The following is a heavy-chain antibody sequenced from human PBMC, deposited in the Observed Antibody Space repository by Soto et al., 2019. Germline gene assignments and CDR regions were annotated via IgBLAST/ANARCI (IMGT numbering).Heavy chain of an antibody. D-gene: IGHD2-15*01. J-gene: IGHJ5*02. V-gene: IGHV4-59*01. Sequence: SETLSLTCTVSGGSISSYYWSWIRQPPGKGLEGIGYIYYSGSTNYNPSLKSRVTISVDTSKNQFSLKLSSVTAADTAVYYCARYFSGVSCYTAAYNLFDPWGQGSLVTVSS. CDR3: ARYFSGVSCYTAAYNLFDP. CDR1: GGSISSYY. CDR2: IYYSGST.